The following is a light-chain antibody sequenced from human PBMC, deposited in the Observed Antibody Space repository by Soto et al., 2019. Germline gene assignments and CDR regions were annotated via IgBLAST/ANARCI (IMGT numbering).Light chain of an antibody. CDR3: MQALESPPT. V-gene: IGKV2-28*01. Sequence: DIVMTQSPLSLPVTPGEPASISCRSSQSLLNRNGQNCLDWYLQKPGQSPQLLIHMGFIRASGVPDRFSGSASGTYFTLTISRVEAEDVGVYYCMQALESPPTFDGGTKVEIK. CDR2: MGF. CDR1: QSLLNRNGQNC. J-gene: IGKJ4*01.